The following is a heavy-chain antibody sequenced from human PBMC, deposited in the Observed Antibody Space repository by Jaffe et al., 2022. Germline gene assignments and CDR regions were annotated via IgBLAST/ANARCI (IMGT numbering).Heavy chain of an antibody. V-gene: IGHV4-38-2*01. Sequence: QVQLQESGPGLVKPSETLSLTCAVSGYSISSGYYWGWIRQPPGKGLEWIGSIYHSGSTYYNPSLKSRVTISVDTSKNQFSLKLSSVTAADTAVYYCVRLPLNDYGDYRTWYFDLWGRGTLVTVSS. CDR2: IYHSGST. CDR1: GYSISSGYY. D-gene: IGHD4-17*01. J-gene: IGHJ2*01. CDR3: VRLPLNDYGDYRTWYFDL.